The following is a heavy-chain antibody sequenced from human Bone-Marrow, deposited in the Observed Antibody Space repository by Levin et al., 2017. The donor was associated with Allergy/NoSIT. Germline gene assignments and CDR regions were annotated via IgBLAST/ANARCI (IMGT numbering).Heavy chain of an antibody. V-gene: IGHV4-59*06. Sequence: SETLSLTCTVSGGSISSFYWSWIRQPPGKNLEWIGYIYYSGSTYYNPSLKSRVSISVDTSKNQFSLKLSSVTAADTAHYYCARVLAGFDGSAMAYDYWGRGSLVTVSS. CDR3: ARVLAGFDGSAMAYDY. CDR1: GGSISSFY. J-gene: IGHJ4*02. D-gene: IGHD3-10*01. CDR2: IYYSGST.